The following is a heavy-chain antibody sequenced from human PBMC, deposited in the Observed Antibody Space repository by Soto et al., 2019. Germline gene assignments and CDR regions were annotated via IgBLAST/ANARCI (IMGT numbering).Heavy chain of an antibody. Sequence: GGCLRISCAASGFTFSIYVIDLVRQAPGKGLEWVAVIWHDGSNKYYADSVKGRFTISRDNFKNTLYLQMNSLRAEDTAVYYCASDQGIFGVVIPVYYMDVWGKGTTVTVSS. CDR3: ASDQGIFGVVIPVYYMDV. V-gene: IGHV3-33*01. J-gene: IGHJ6*03. D-gene: IGHD3-3*01. CDR1: GFTFSIYV. CDR2: IWHDGSNK.